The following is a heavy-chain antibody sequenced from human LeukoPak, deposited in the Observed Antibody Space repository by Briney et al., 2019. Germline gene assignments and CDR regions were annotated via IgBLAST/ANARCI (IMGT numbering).Heavy chain of an antibody. Sequence: ASVKVSCKASGYTFTSYDINWVRQATGQGLEWMGWMNPNSGNTGYAQKFQGRVTMTRDTSISTAYMELSRLRSDDTAVYYCARGTSEGRYYFDYWGQGTLVTVSS. J-gene: IGHJ4*02. V-gene: IGHV1-8*01. CDR1: GYTFTSYD. CDR3: ARGTSEGRYYFDY. CDR2: MNPNSGNT.